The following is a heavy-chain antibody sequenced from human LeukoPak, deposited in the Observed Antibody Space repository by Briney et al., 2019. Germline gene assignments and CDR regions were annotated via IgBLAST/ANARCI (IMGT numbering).Heavy chain of an antibody. D-gene: IGHD6-13*01. V-gene: IGHV3-21*01. CDR3: ARGIAAAGRCGVDY. J-gene: IGHJ4*02. CDR2: ISSSSGYI. CDR1: GFTFSSYS. Sequence: GGSLRLSCAASGFTFSSYSMNWVRQAPGKGLEWVSSISSSSGYIYYADSVKGRFTISRDNAKNSLYLQMNSLRAEDTAVYYCARGIAAAGRCGVDYSGQGTLVTVSS.